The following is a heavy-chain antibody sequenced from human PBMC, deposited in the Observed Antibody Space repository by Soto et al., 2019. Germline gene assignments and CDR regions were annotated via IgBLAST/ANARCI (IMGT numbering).Heavy chain of an antibody. CDR1: GFTFGSYG. CDR3: AKDAYSSSSMEMDV. Sequence: QVQLVESGGGVVQPGRSLRLSCAASGFTFGSYGMHWVRRAPGKGLEWVAVISYDGSNKYYADSVKGRFTISRDNSKNTLYLQMNSLRAEDTAVYYCAKDAYSSSSMEMDVWGKGTTVIVSS. CDR2: ISYDGSNK. J-gene: IGHJ6*04. D-gene: IGHD6-6*01. V-gene: IGHV3-30*18.